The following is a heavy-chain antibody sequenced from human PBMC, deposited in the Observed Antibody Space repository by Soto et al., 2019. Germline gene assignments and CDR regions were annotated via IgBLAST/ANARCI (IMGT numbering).Heavy chain of an antibody. J-gene: IGHJ4*02. CDR3: AHRYVPWSSPFHYFDS. Sequence: GPTLVNPTPTLTLTCSFSGFSLNGNGVGVGWIRQPPGKALEWLALIYWAGDLRYSPALKSRLTITQDPSKDQVVLTMTNMDPTDSGTYACAHRYVPWSSPFHYFDSWGQGIRVTAPQ. CDR2: IYWAGDL. V-gene: IGHV2-5*02. CDR1: GFSLNGNGVG. D-gene: IGHD5-12*01.